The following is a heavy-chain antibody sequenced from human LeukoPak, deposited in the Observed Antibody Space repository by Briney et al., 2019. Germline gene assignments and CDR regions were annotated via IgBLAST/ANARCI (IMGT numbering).Heavy chain of an antibody. Sequence: GASVKVSCKASGYTFTGYYMHWVRQAPGQGLEWMGWINPNSGGTNYAQKFQGRVTMTRDTSISTAYMELSRLRSDDTAVYYCARGSIVVVPAKAFDIWGQGTMVTVSS. CDR2: INPNSGGT. V-gene: IGHV1-2*02. D-gene: IGHD2-2*01. CDR1: GYTFTGYY. J-gene: IGHJ3*02. CDR3: ARGSIVVVPAKAFDI.